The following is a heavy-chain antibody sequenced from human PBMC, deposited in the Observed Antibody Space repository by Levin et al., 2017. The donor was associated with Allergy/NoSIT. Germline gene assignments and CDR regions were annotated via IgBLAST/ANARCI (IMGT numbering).Heavy chain of an antibody. CDR3: ARGGCDLTDGFDY. CDR1: GFTFNNDE. D-gene: IGHD7-27*01. CDR2: ISGSGDSI. J-gene: IGHJ4*02. Sequence: GGSLRLSCAVSGFTFNNDELNWVRQAPGKGLEWVSYISGSGDSIYYADSVKGRFTISRDNSKNSLYLQMNSLRAEDTAVYFCARGGCDLTDGFDYWGQGSLVTVSS. V-gene: IGHV3-48*03.